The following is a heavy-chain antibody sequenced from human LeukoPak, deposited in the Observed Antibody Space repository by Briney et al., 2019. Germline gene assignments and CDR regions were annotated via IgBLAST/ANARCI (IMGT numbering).Heavy chain of an antibody. D-gene: IGHD5-12*01. CDR1: GCTLRSDD. CDR3: AKEYSGYDFDY. CDR2: TSGSGVNS. Sequence: GCPLRLSWASSGCTLRSDDMSWVRQAPGKWLEWVAATSGSGVNSYYADSVRGRFTISRDNSQNTLYLQMDSLRAEDTALYYCAKEYSGYDFDYWGQGTLVTVSS. J-gene: IGHJ4*02. V-gene: IGHV3-23*01.